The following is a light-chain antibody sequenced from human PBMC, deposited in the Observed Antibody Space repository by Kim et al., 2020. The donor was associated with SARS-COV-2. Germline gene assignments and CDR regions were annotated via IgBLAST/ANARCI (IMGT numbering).Light chain of an antibody. CDR3: QRYDSSVT. Sequence: EIVLTQSPGTLSVSPGERVTLSCRASQSVRSNYLAWYQQTPGQAPSLLIFHVSIRAPGIPDRFSGSGSGTDFTLTISRLEPEDFAVYYCQRYDSSVTFGQGTKLEI. CDR2: HVS. J-gene: IGKJ2*01. CDR1: QSVRSNY. V-gene: IGKV3-20*01.